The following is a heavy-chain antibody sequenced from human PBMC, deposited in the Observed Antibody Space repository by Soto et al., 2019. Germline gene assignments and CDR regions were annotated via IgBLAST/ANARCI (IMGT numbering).Heavy chain of an antibody. D-gene: IGHD3-3*01. Sequence: QVQLVESGGGVVQPGRSLRLSCAASGFTFSSYAMHWVRQAPGKGLEWVAVISYDGSNKYYADSVKGRFTISRDNSKNTLYLQMNSLRAEDTAVYYCARGFWSGYSGGVYWGQGTLVTVSS. CDR3: ARGFWSGYSGGVY. CDR1: GFTFSSYA. V-gene: IGHV3-30-3*01. J-gene: IGHJ4*02. CDR2: ISYDGSNK.